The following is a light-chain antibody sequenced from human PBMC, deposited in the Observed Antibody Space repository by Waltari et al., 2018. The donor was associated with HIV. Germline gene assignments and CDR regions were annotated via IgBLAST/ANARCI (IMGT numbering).Light chain of an antibody. Sequence: DIQMSQSPYPLSASVGDSVTITFRASQPVTNKVNWYQQKPDKAPKLLIYDASTLQGGVPSRFRGGGSGTHFTLTITSVQPDDYATYFCQQSYSYPLTFGPGTKVDV. CDR1: QPVTNK. CDR2: DAS. CDR3: QQSYSYPLT. J-gene: IGKJ3*01. V-gene: IGKV1-39*01.